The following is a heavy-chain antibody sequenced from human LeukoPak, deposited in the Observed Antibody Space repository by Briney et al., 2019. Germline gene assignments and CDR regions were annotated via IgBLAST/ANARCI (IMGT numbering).Heavy chain of an antibody. CDR3: AKGAPQAYCGGDCSGYFQH. V-gene: IGHV3-30*18. CDR2: ISYDGSNK. D-gene: IGHD2-21*02. J-gene: IGHJ1*01. CDR1: GFTFSSYS. Sequence: GGSLRHSCAASGFTFSSYSMHWVRQAPGKGLEWVAVISYDGSNKYYADSVKGRFTISRDNSKNMLYLQMNSLRAEDTAVYYCAKGAPQAYCGGDCSGYFQHWGQGTLVTVSS.